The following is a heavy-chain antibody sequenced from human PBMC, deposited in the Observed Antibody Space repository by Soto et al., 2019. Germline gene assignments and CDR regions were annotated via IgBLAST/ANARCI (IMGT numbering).Heavy chain of an antibody. CDR3: ARDSLTGYDY. D-gene: IGHD7-27*01. J-gene: IGHJ4*02. CDR1: GFAFSTYS. CDR2: ISSSSSSI. Sequence: EVQLVDSGGGLVKPGGSLRLSCAGSGFAFSTYSMNWVRQAPGKGLEWVSSISSSSSSIYYADPVKGRFTISRDNAKNSLYLQMNSLRAEDTAVYYCARDSLTGYDYWGQGTLVTVSS. V-gene: IGHV3-21*01.